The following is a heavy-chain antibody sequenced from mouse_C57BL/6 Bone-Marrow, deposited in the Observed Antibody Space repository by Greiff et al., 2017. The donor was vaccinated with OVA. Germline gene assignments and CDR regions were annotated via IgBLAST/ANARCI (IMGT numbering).Heavy chain of an antibody. J-gene: IGHJ3*01. D-gene: IGHD2-3*01. Sequence: EVQLVESGGGLVQPGGSLKLSCAASGFTFSDYYMYWVRQTPEKRLEWVAYISNGGGSTYYPDTVKGRFTISRDNAKNTLYLQMSRLKSEDTAMYYCARPVFYDGYSPWFAYWGQGTLVTVSA. CDR1: GFTFSDYY. V-gene: IGHV5-12*01. CDR3: ARPVFYDGYSPWFAY. CDR2: ISNGGGST.